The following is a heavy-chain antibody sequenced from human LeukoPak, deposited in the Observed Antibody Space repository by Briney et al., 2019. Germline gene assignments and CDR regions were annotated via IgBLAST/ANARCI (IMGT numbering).Heavy chain of an antibody. CDR1: GFTFSSYG. V-gene: IGHV3-33*01. CDR2: IWYDGSNK. CDR3: AGDGATVINYFDY. Sequence: GGSLRLSCAASGFTFSSYGMHWVRQAPGKGLEWVAVIWYDGSNKYYADSVKGRFTISRDNSKNTLYLQMNSLRAEDTAVYYCAGDGATVINYFDYWGQGTLVTVSS. D-gene: IGHD4-17*01. J-gene: IGHJ4*02.